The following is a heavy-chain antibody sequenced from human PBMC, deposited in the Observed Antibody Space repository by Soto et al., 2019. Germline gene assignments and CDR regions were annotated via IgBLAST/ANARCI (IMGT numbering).Heavy chain of an antibody. D-gene: IGHD4-17*01. Sequence: QVQLVQSGAEVRKPGASVRLSCKASGYTLTRFYLHWVRQAPGQGLEWMGLINTRGGTTAYAQKFRGRLTVTRDTSTSTVYMELSNLRSEDTAIYYCARGPDDSDVPRWDYWGQGTRVTVSS. CDR3: ARGPDDSDVPRWDY. CDR2: INTRGGTT. CDR1: GYTLTRFY. J-gene: IGHJ4*02. V-gene: IGHV1-46*01.